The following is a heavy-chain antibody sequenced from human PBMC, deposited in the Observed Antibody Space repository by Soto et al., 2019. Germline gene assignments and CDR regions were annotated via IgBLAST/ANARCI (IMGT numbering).Heavy chain of an antibody. J-gene: IGHJ6*02. V-gene: IGHV3-53*04. D-gene: IGHD3-10*01. CDR2: LHSGGDT. CDR3: ARAGPYYSASRMDV. CDR1: GIPVSSNY. Sequence: EVQLVESGGGLVQPGGSLRLSCAASGIPVSSNYMTWVRQAPGKGLEWVSVLHSGGDTYYANSVKGRFTISGHDSTNTLFLQMNSLTAEDTAVYYCARAGPYYSASRMDVWGQGTTVTVSS.